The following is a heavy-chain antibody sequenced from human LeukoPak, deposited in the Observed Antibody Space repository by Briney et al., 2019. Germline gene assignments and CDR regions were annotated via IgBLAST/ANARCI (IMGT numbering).Heavy chain of an antibody. D-gene: IGHD5-24*01. Sequence: ASVKVSCKASGYTFTSYAMHWVRQAPGQRLEWMGWINAGNGNTKYSQKFQGRVTITRDTSASTAYMELSSLRSEDTAVYYCARKRWLQSAEVTGDFDYWGQGTLVTVSS. CDR3: ARKRWLQSAEVTGDFDY. CDR2: INAGNGNT. CDR1: GYTFTSYA. J-gene: IGHJ4*02. V-gene: IGHV1-3*01.